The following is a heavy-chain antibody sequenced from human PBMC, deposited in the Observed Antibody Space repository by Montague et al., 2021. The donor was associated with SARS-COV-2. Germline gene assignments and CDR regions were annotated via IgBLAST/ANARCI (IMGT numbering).Heavy chain of an antibody. D-gene: IGHD6-13*01. CDR3: AGQPPTWYTNCYYYYGMDV. V-gene: IGHV4-61*02. Sequence: TLSLTCTVSGGSISSGSYYWSWIRQPAGKGLEWIGRIYTSGSTNYNPSLKSRVTISVDTSKNQFSLKLISVTAADTAVYYCAGQPPTWYTNCYYYYGMDVWGQGTTVTVSS. CDR2: IYTSGST. J-gene: IGHJ6*02. CDR1: GGSISSGSYY.